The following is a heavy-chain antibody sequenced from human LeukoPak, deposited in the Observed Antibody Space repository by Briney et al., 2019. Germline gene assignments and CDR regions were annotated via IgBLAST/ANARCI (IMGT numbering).Heavy chain of an antibody. CDR1: GFIFSSYA. V-gene: IGHV3-23*01. J-gene: IGHJ4*02. CDR3: ARDLYDSWSHTGF. CDR2: ISSGGHCT. D-gene: IGHD3-3*01. Sequence: GGSLRLSCPASGFIFSSYAMSWVRQAAGKGLEWVAAISSGGHCTYYADSVKGRFTISRDNSKNTLYLQMDSLRAEDTAIYYCARDLYDSWSHTGFWGQGTLVTVSS.